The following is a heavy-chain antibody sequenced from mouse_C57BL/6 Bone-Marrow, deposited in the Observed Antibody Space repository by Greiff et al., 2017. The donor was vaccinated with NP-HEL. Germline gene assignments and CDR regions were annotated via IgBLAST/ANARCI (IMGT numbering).Heavy chain of an antibody. Sequence: EVMLVESGGGLVKPGGSLKLSCAASGFTFSSYAMSWVRQTPEKRLEWVATISDGGSYTYYPDNVKGRFTISRDNAKNNLYLQMSHLKSEDTAMYYCGRTDWFAYWGQGTLVTVSA. CDR1: GFTFSSYA. CDR3: GRTDWFAY. J-gene: IGHJ3*01. V-gene: IGHV5-4*03. CDR2: ISDGGSYT.